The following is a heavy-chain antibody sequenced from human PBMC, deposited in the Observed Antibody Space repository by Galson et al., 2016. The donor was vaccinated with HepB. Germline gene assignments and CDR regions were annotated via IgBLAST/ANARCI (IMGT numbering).Heavy chain of an antibody. CDR3: ARDLGRGYRIEYYFDY. CDR2: IWYDGSNK. CDR1: GFIFSRYG. J-gene: IGHJ4*02. V-gene: IGHV3-33*01. Sequence: SLRLYCAASGFIFSRYGIHWVRQAPGKGLEWVAVIWYDGSNKYYADSVKGRFTISRDNSKNTLYLQMNSLRAEDTAVYYCARDLGRGYRIEYYFDYWGQGTLVTVSS. D-gene: IGHD5-18*01.